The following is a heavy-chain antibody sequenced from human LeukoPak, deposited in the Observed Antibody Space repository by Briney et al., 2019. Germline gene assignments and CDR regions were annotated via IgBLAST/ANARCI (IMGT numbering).Heavy chain of an antibody. D-gene: IGHD3-3*01. Sequence: GGSLRLSCAASGFTFSSYWMSWVRQAPGKGLEWVANIKQDGSEKYYVDSVKGRFTISRDNAKNSLYLQMNSLRAEDTAVYYCARLSVSYYDFWSGHDQGYFDYWGQGTLVTVSS. J-gene: IGHJ4*02. CDR2: IKQDGSEK. CDR3: ARLSVSYYDFWSGHDQGYFDY. V-gene: IGHV3-7*01. CDR1: GFTFSSYW.